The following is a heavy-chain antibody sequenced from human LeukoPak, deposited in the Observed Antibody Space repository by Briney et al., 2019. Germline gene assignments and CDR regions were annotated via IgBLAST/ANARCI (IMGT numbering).Heavy chain of an antibody. J-gene: IGHJ5*01. D-gene: IGHD4-23*01. CDR2: FDPEDGET. CDR3: ATHPRRWVAPPWFDP. V-gene: IGHV1-24*01. CDR1: GYTLTELS. Sequence: ASVKVSCKVSGYTLTELSMHWVRQAPGKGLEWMGGFDPEDGETIYAQKFQGRVTMTEDTSTDTAYMELSSLRSEDTAVYYCATHPRRWVAPPWFDPWGQGTLVTVSS.